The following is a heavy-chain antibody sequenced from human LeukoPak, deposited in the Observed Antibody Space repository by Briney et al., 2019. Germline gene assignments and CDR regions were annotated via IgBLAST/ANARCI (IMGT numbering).Heavy chain of an antibody. D-gene: IGHD6-13*01. CDR1: GGSISSYY. CDR2: IYYSGNT. CDR3: ARDRVGQQLVGRNYYYYYMDV. Sequence: SETLSLTCTVSGGSISSYYWSWIRQPPGKGLEWIGYIYYSGNTNYNPSLKSRVTISVDTSKNQFSLKLSSVTAADTAVYYCARDRVGQQLVGRNYYYYYMDVWGKGTTVTISS. J-gene: IGHJ6*03. V-gene: IGHV4-59*01.